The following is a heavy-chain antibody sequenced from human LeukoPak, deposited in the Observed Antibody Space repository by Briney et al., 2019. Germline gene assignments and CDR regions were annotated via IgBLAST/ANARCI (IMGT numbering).Heavy chain of an antibody. D-gene: IGHD1-7*01. CDR2: TRIKAYGGTT. CDR1: GFTFGDYA. J-gene: IGHJ6*02. V-gene: IGHV3-49*04. CDR3: TRVELRPYYYGMDV. Sequence: GRSLRLSCTASGFTFGDYAMSWVRQAPGKGLEWVGFTRIKAYGGTTEYAASVKGRFTISRDDSKSIAYLQMNSLKTEDTAVYYCTRVELRPYYYGMDVWGQGTTVTVSS.